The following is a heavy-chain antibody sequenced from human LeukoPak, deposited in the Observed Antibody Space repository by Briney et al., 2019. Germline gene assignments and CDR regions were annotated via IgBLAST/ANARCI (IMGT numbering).Heavy chain of an antibody. J-gene: IGHJ4*02. D-gene: IGHD6-19*01. CDR1: GGSISSYY. CDR2: IYYSGST. V-gene: IGHV4-59*08. Sequence: SETLSLTCTVSGGSISSYYWSWIRQPPGKGLEWIGYIYYSGSTNYNPSLKSRVTISVDTSKNQFSLKLSSVTAADTAVYCCARHWSSSGWLIDYWGQGTLVTVSS. CDR3: ARHWSSSGWLIDY.